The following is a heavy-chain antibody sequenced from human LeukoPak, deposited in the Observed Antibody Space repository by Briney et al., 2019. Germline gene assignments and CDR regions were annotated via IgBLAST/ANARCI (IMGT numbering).Heavy chain of an antibody. CDR1: GGSISSYY. J-gene: IGHJ4*02. CDR2: IYYSGST. CDR3: ARHLRGVFIDY. D-gene: IGHD3-10*01. Sequence: PSETLSLTCTVSGGSISSYYWSWIRQPPGKGLEWIGYIYYSGSTNYNPSLKSRVTISVDTSKNQFSLKLSSVTAADTAVYYCARHLRGVFIDYWGQGALVTVSS. V-gene: IGHV4-59*08.